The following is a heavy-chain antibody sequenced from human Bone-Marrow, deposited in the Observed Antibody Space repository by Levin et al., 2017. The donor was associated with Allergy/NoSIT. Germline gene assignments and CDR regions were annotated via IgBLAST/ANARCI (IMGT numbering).Heavy chain of an antibody. D-gene: IGHD3-10*01. CDR1: GGSISSYY. J-gene: IGHJ4*02. V-gene: IGHV4-59*01. CDR2: IYYSGST. CDR3: ARELRVRGVKRSYFDY. Sequence: PSETLSLTCTVSGGSISSYYWSWIRQPPGKGLEWIGYIYYSGSTNYNPSLKSRVTISVDTSKNQFSLKLSSVTAADTAVYYCARELRVRGVKRSYFDYWGQGTLVTVSS.